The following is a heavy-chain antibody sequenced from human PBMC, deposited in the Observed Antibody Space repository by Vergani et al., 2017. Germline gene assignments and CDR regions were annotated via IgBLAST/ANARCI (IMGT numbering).Heavy chain of an antibody. J-gene: IGHJ3*02. V-gene: IGHV3-30-3*01. CDR3: AREGPIDAFDI. CDR1: GFTFSSYA. Sequence: QVQLVESGGGVVQPGGSLRLSCAASGFTFSSYAMSWVRQAPGKGLEWVAVISYDGSNKYYADSVKGRFTISRDNSKNTLYLQMNSLRAEDTAVYYCAREGPIDAFDIWGQGTMVTVSS. CDR2: ISYDGSNK.